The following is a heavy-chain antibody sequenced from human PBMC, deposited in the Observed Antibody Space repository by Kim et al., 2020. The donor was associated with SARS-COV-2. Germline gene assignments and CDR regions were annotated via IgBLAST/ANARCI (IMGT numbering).Heavy chain of an antibody. CDR1: GFTFIRYS. J-gene: IGHJ6*02. CDR2: ISDSSNNR. Sequence: GGSLRLSCAASGFTFIRYSINWVRQAPGTGLEWVSYISDSSNNRYYADSVKGRFTISRDNAKNSLYLQMNSLRVEDTAVYYCARDGTAIVYGMDVWGQGT. CDR3: ARDGTAIVYGMDV. V-gene: IGHV3-21*01. D-gene: IGHD5-18*01.